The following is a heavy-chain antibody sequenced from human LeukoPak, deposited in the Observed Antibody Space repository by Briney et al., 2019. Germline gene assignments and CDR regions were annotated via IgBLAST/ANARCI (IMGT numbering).Heavy chain of an antibody. D-gene: IGHD6-19*01. V-gene: IGHV3-30*18. J-gene: IGHJ4*02. Sequence: PGRSLRLSCAASGFTFSSYGMHWVRQAPGKGLEWVAVISYDGSNKYYADSVKDRFTISRDNSKNTLYLQMNSLRAEDTAVYYCAKDQMVAVAGTIDYWGQGTLVTVSS. CDR3: AKDQMVAVAGTIDY. CDR1: GFTFSSYG. CDR2: ISYDGSNK.